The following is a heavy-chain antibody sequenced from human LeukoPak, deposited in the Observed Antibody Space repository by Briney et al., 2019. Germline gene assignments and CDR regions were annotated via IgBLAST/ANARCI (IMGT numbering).Heavy chain of an antibody. Sequence: PGRSLRLSCAASGFTFSSYGMHWVRQAPGKGLEWVAVIWYDGSNKYYADSAKGRFTISRDNSKNTLYLQMNSLRAEDTAVYYRARADDYGGNSIYYYYYYMDVWGKGTTVTVSS. V-gene: IGHV3-33*01. CDR1: GFTFSSYG. CDR2: IWYDGSNK. D-gene: IGHD4-23*01. J-gene: IGHJ6*03. CDR3: ARADDYGGNSIYYYYYYMDV.